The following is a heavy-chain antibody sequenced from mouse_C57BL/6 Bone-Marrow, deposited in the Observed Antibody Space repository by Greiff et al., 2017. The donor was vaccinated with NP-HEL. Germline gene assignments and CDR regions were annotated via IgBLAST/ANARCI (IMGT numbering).Heavy chain of an antibody. V-gene: IGHV1-22*01. D-gene: IGHD1-1*01. CDR2: INPNNGGT. J-gene: IGHJ4*01. CDR3: AREGYYGSSWAMDY. CDR1: GYTFTDYN. Sequence: EVQLQQSGPELVKPGASVKMSCKASGYTFTDYNMHWVKQRHGKSLEWIGYINPNNGGTSYNQKFKGKATLTVNKSSSTAYMELRSLTSEDSAVYSCAREGYYGSSWAMDYWGQGTSVTVSS.